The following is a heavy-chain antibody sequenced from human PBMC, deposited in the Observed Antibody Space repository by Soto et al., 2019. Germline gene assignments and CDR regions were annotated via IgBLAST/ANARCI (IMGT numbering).Heavy chain of an antibody. V-gene: IGHV6-1*01. D-gene: IGHD6-13*01. J-gene: IGHJ5*02. CDR1: GDSVSSNSAA. CDR3: ARVGGIAAAGWFDP. Sequence: SQTLSLTCAISGDSVSSNSAAWNWIRQSPSRGLEWLGRTYYRSKWYNDYAVSVKSRLTINPDTSKNQFSPQLNSVTPEDTAVYYCARVGGIAAAGWFDPWGQGTLVTVSS. CDR2: TYYRSKWYN.